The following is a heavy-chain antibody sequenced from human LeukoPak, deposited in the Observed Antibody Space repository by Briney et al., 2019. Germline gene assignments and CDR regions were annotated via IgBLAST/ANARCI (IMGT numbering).Heavy chain of an antibody. J-gene: IGHJ6*02. CDR2: ISGSGSGL. CDR3: ARSIGSYYTMDV. Sequence: PGGSLRLSCIAHGFAFSDYYMNWIRQAPGRGLEWVSYISGSGSGLYYADSVKGRFTISRDNAKNSLYLQMNSLRAEDTAVYYCARSIGSYYTMDVWGQGTTVTVSS. CDR1: GFAFSDYY. D-gene: IGHD3-22*01. V-gene: IGHV3-11*01.